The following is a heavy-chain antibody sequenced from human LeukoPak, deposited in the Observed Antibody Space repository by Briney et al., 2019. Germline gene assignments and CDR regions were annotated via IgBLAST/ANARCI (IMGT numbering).Heavy chain of an antibody. CDR2: IRAYNGNT. D-gene: IGHD3-3*01. Sequence: GASVKVSCKASGYTFTSYGISWVRQAPGQGLEWMGWIRAYNGNTNYAQKLQGRVTMTTDTSTSTAYMELRSLRSDDTAVYYCAASRTRRAVLEWLPLPFDYWGQGTLVTVSS. J-gene: IGHJ4*02. CDR1: GYTFTSYG. CDR3: AASRTRRAVLEWLPLPFDY. V-gene: IGHV1-18*01.